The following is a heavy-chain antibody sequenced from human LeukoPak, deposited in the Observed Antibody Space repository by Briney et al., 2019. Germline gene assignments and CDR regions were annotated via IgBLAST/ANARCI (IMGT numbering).Heavy chain of an antibody. CDR3: AEGYSTSWLPGSF. D-gene: IGHD6-13*01. CDR1: GFTFTNYA. V-gene: IGHV3-23*01. Sequence: GGSLRLSCAASGFTFTNYAMTWVRQAPGKGLECVSAISGSGTTYHADSVKGRFTISRDSSKNTLYLQMNYLRAEDTAIYYCAEGYSTSWLPGSFWGQGTLVTVSS. J-gene: IGHJ4*02. CDR2: ISGSGTT.